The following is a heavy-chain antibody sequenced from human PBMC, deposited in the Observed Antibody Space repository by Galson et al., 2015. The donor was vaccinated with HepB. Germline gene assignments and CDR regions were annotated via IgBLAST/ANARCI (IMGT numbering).Heavy chain of an antibody. CDR2: ISSSGSTI. V-gene: IGHV3-48*03. Sequence: SLRLSCAASGFTFSSYEMNWVRQAPGKGLEWVSYISSSGSTIYYADSVKGRFTISRDNAKNSLYLQMNSLRAEDTAVYYCAREGEQWLVEGFDYWGQGTLVTVSS. D-gene: IGHD6-19*01. CDR1: GFTFSSYE. J-gene: IGHJ4*02. CDR3: AREGEQWLVEGFDY.